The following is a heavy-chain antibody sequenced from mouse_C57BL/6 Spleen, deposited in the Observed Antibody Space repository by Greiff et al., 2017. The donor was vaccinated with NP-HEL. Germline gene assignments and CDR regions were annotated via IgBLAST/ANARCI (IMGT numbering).Heavy chain of an antibody. CDR2: ISYSGST. D-gene: IGHD2-5*01. CDR1: GYSITSDY. CDR3: ARSPYRGYSNPYAMDY. J-gene: IGHJ4*01. V-gene: IGHV3-8*01. Sequence: EVKLMESGPGLAKPSQTLSLTCSVTGYSITSDYWNWIRKFPGNKLEYMGYISYSGSTYYNPSLKSRISITRVTSKNQYYLQLNSVTTEDTATYYCARSPYRGYSNPYAMDYWGQGTSVTVSS.